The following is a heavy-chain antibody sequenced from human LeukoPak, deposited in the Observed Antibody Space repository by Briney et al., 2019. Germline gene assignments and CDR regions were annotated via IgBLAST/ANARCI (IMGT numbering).Heavy chain of an antibody. V-gene: IGHV3-21*01. CDR2: ISSDSNYI. CDR1: GFTFNTYT. J-gene: IGHJ6*03. D-gene: IGHD3-3*02. Sequence: GGSLRLSCAASGFTFNTYTMNWVRQAPGKGLEWVSSISSDSNYIYYADSVKGRFTISRDNAKNLLYLQMNSLRAEDTSVYYCARDSNNYYYYMDVWGKGTTVTVSS. CDR3: ARDSNNYYYYMDV.